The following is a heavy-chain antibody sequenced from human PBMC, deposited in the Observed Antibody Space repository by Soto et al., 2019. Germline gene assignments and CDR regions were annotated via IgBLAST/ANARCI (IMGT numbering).Heavy chain of an antibody. Sequence: QVQLVQSGAEVKKPGSSVKVSCKAPGGTFSTYAISWVRQAPGQGLEWMGGVIPIFGTPKYAQKFQGRVTITAAEPTSTGYMELRSLRSEETAVYYCARSQGGSSSLDIYYYYYYGMDVWGQGTRVTVSS. D-gene: IGHD2-15*01. J-gene: IGHJ6*02. V-gene: IGHV1-69*01. CDR3: ARSQGGSSSLDIYYYYYYGMDV. CDR2: VIPIFGTP. CDR1: GGTFSTYA.